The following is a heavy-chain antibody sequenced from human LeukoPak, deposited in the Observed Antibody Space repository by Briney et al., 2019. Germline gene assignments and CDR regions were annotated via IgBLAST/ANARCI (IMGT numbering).Heavy chain of an antibody. D-gene: IGHD1-1*01. V-gene: IGHV3-74*01. CDR2: INNDGSIT. Sequence: PGGSLRLSCAASGFTFNDYWMHRVRQAPGEGLVWVSHINNDGSITNYADSVKGRFTVSRDNAKSTVFLQMNSLRVEDTAVYYCARGPPGFRVGDYWGQGTLVTVSS. CDR3: ARGPPGFRVGDY. CDR1: GFTFNDYW. J-gene: IGHJ4*02.